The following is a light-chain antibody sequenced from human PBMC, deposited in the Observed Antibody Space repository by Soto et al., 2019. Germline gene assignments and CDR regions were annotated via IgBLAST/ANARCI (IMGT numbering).Light chain of an antibody. CDR2: GAS. V-gene: IGKV3-20*01. Sequence: EIVLTQSPGTLSLSPGERATLSCRASESVSTNYLAWYQQKPGQAPRLLISGASSRATGIPDRFSSSGSGADFTLTINRLEPEDFAVYYCQQYGSVPLTFGGGTKVEIK. CDR3: QQYGSVPLT. CDR1: ESVSTNY. J-gene: IGKJ4*01.